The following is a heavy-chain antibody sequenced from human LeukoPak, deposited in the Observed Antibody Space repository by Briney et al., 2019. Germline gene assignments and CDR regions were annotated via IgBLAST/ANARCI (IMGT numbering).Heavy chain of an antibody. V-gene: IGHV3-23*01. CDR2: ISGSGGST. Sequence: PGGALRLSCAASGCTFSSYAMSWVRQAPGKGLEWVSAISGSGGSTYYADSVNGRFTISRDNSKNTLYLQMNSLRTEDTAVYYCAKAKIAAAGLFDYWGQGTLVTVSS. CDR3: AKAKIAAAGLFDY. CDR1: GCTFSSYA. D-gene: IGHD6-13*01. J-gene: IGHJ4*02.